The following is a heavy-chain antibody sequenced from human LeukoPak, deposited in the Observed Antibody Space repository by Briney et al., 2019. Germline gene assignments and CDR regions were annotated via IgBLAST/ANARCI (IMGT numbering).Heavy chain of an antibody. CDR1: GGTFSSYA. CDR2: IIPILGIA. Sequence: GASVKVSCKASGGTFSSYAISWVRQAPGQGLEWMGRIIPILGIANYAQKFQGRVTITADKSTSTAYMELSSLRSEDTAVYYCARVSRRKGRGIAVADRPTPTFDYWGQGTLVTVSS. CDR3: ARVSRRKGRGIAVADRPTPTFDY. D-gene: IGHD6-19*01. V-gene: IGHV1-69*04. J-gene: IGHJ4*02.